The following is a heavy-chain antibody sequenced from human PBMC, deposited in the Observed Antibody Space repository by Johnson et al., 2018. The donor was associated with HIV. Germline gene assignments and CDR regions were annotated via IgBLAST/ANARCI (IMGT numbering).Heavy chain of an antibody. V-gene: IGHV3-30*03. CDR1: GFTVSSNY. D-gene: IGHD7-27*01. CDR2: ISYDGSNK. CDR3: ARENWGQRMNAFDI. Sequence: QMQLVESGGGLVQPGGSLRLSCAASGFTVSSNYMSWVRQAPGKGLEWVAVISYDGSNKYYADSVKGRFTISRDNSKNTLYLQMNSLRAEDTAVYYCARENWGQRMNAFDIWGQGTMVTVSS. J-gene: IGHJ3*02.